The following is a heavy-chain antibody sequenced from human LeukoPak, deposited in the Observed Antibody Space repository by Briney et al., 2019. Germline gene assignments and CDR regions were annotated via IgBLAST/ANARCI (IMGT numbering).Heavy chain of an antibody. V-gene: IGHV1-69*06. CDR3: ARDPEDYFDY. J-gene: IGHJ4*02. Sequence: SVKVSCKASGGTFSSYAISWVRQAPGQGLEWVGGIIPIFGTANYAQKFQGRVTITADKSTSTAYMELSSLRSEDTAVYYCARDPEDYFDYWGQGTLVTVSS. CDR2: IIPIFGTA. CDR1: GGTFSSYA.